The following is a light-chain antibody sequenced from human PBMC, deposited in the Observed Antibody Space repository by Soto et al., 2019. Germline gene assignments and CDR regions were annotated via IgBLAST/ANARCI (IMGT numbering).Light chain of an antibody. CDR1: SSDVGGYNY. V-gene: IGLV2-14*01. Sequence: QSALTQPASVSGSPGQSITISCTGTSSDVGGYNYVSWYQQHPGKAPKLMIYEVNNRPSGVSNRFSGSESGNTASLTISGLQAEDEADYYCSSYTSSSRGVFGGGTKLTVL. J-gene: IGLJ3*02. CDR2: EVN. CDR3: SSYTSSSRGV.